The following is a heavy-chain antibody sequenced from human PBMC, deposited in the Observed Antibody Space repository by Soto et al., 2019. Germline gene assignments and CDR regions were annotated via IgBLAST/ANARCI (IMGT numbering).Heavy chain of an antibody. V-gene: IGHV1-2*06. CDR3: ARDGWTGTTTFPSWFDP. D-gene: IGHD1-7*01. J-gene: IGHJ5*02. Sequence: ASVKVSCKASGSTFTGYYMHWVRQAPGQGLAWMGRINPNSGGTNYAQKFQGRVTMTRDTSISTAYMELSRLRSDDTAVYYFARDGWTGTTTFPSWFDPWGQGTLVTVSS. CDR1: GSTFTGYY. CDR2: INPNSGGT.